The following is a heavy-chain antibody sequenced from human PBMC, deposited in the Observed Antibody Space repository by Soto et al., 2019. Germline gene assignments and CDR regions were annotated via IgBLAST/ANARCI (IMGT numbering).Heavy chain of an antibody. V-gene: IGHV3-21*06. CDR2: ISSTSTYI. D-gene: IGHD3-22*01. Sequence: GGSLRLSCAASGFTFSLYSMIWVRRAPGKGLEWVSSISSTSTYIYFADSLKGRLTISRDNAKNSLFLQMDSLRAEDTAIYYCVRARAPDSRPDYRGQGTPGTLAS. CDR3: VRARAPDSRPDY. J-gene: IGHJ4*02. CDR1: GFTFSLYS.